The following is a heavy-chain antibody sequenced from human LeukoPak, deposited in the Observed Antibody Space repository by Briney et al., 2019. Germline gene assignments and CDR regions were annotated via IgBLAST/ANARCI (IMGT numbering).Heavy chain of an antibody. CDR3: ARDSVYSSGPVPDY. D-gene: IGHD6-19*01. CDR1: GTTFDEGT. J-gene: IGHJ4*02. CDR2: IWYDGSNK. Sequence: GGSLRLSCAASGTTFDEGTTHWIRQPPGKGLEWVAVIWYDGSNKYYADSVKGRFTISRDNSKNTLYLQMNSLRAEDTAVYYCARDSVYSSGPVPDYWGQGTLVTVSS. V-gene: IGHV3-33*08.